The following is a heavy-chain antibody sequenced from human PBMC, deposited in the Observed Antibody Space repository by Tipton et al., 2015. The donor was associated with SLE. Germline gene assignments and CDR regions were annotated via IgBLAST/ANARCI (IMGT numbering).Heavy chain of an antibody. CDR1: GGSIRSSSFY. Sequence: TLSLTCSVSGGSIRSSSFYLGWIRQPPGKGLEWIGWIYHTGSTDYNPSLKSRVTISVDTSKNQFSLKLSSVTAADTAVYYCARGFRGITMIVVVITSYFDYWGQGTLVTVSS. D-gene: IGHD3-22*01. V-gene: IGHV4-61*05. CDR3: ARGFRGITMIVVVITSYFDY. CDR2: IYHTGST. J-gene: IGHJ4*02.